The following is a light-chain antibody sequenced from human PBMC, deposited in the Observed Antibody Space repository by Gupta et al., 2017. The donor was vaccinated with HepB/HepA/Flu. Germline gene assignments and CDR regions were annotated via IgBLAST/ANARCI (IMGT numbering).Light chain of an antibody. J-gene: IGKJ5*01. Sequence: EIVLTQSPGTLSLSPGERATLSCRASQSVSSSYLAWYQQKPGQAHRLLIYGASSSATGIPDRFSGSGSGTDFTLTISRLEPEDFAVYYCQQYGSSPLITFGQGTRLEIK. CDR1: QSVSSSY. CDR3: QQYGSSPLIT. CDR2: GAS. V-gene: IGKV3-20*01.